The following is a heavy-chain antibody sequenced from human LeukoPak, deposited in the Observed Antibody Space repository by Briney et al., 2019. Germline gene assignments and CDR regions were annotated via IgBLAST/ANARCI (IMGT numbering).Heavy chain of an antibody. D-gene: IGHD3-3*01. Sequence: VRQAPGXXLEWVANIKQDGSERYYVDSVKGRFTISRDNAKKSLHLQMNGLRADDTAVYYCASDGGPFDNWGQGTLVTVSS. J-gene: IGHJ4*02. CDR3: ASDGGPFDN. V-gene: IGHV3-7*01. CDR2: IKQDGSER.